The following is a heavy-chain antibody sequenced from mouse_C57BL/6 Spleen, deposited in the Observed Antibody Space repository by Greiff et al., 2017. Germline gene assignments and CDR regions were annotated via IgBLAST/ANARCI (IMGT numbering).Heavy chain of an antibody. D-gene: IGHD3-2*02. J-gene: IGHJ3*01. CDR3: ARTAQATFAY. CDR1: GYAFSSSW. V-gene: IGHV1-82*01. CDR2: IYPGDGDT. Sequence: QVQLQQSGPELVKPGASVKISCKASGYAFSSSWMNWAKQRPGKGLEWIGRIYPGDGDTNYNGKFKGKATLTADKSSSTAYMQLSSLTSEDSAVYFCARTAQATFAYWGQGTLVTVSA.